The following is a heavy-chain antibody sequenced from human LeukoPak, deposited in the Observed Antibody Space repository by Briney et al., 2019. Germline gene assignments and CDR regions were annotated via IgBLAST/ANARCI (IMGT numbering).Heavy chain of an antibody. D-gene: IGHD6-13*01. CDR2: IIPIFGTA. V-gene: IGHV1-69*05. CDR3: AESAAAGQPDAFDI. Sequence: ASVKVSCKASGGTFSSYAISWVRQAPGQGLEWMGGIIPIFGTANYAQKFQGRVTITTDESTSTAYMELSSLRSEDTAVYYCAESAAAGQPDAFDIWGQGTMVTVSS. CDR1: GGTFSSYA. J-gene: IGHJ3*02.